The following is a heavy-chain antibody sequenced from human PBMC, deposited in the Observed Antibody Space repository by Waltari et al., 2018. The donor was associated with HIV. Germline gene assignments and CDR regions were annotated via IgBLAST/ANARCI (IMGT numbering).Heavy chain of an antibody. CDR3: ARGQLDCSGTKCHSGGHDY. D-gene: IGHD2-15*01. V-gene: IGHV6-1*01. CDR1: GDSVSSHSAA. J-gene: IGHJ4*02. Sequence: QAQLQQSGPRLVKPSETISLTCVISGDSVSSHSAAWNWLRQSPTRGREWLGRTYYRFKWYSNYAVSVRSRTIINADTSKNQFSLQLNSVTPEDTALYYCARGQLDCSGTKCHSGGHDYWGQGTLVTVTS. CDR2: TYYRFKWYS.